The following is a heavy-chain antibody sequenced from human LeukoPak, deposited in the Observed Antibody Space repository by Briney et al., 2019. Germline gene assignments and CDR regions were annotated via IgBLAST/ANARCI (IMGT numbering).Heavy chain of an antibody. D-gene: IGHD3-9*01. V-gene: IGHV3-23*01. CDR1: GFTFSSYA. CDR2: ISGSGGST. CDR3: ANELLRYFDWSKSYAFDI. J-gene: IGHJ3*02. Sequence: QPGRSLRLSCAASGFTFSSYAMSWVRQAPGKGLEWVSAISGSGGSTYYADSVKGRFTISRDNSKNTLYLQMNSLRAEDTAVYYCANELLRYFDWSKSYAFDIWGQGTMVTVSS.